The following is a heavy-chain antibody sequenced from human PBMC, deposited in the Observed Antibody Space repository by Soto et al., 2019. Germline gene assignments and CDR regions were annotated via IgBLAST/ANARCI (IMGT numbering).Heavy chain of an antibody. D-gene: IGHD4-4*01. V-gene: IGHV4-30-2*05. Sequence: SETLSLTCAVSGGSISSGGYSWSWIRQPPGKGLEWIGYIYHSGSTYYNPSLMSRVTISLDTSRNQFSLKLNSVTTADTAVFYCAREYSNSPEAFDYWGQGTLVTVS. CDR1: GGSISSGGYS. J-gene: IGHJ4*02. CDR3: AREYSNSPEAFDY. CDR2: IYHSGST.